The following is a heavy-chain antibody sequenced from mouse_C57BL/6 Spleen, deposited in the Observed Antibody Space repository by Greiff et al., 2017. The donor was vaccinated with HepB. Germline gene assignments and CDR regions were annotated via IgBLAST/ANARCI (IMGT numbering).Heavy chain of an antibody. CDR2: IYPRSGNT. J-gene: IGHJ4*01. CDR1: GYTFTSYG. Sequence: QVQLQQSGAELARPGASVKLSCKASGYTFTSYGISWVKQRTGQGLEWIGEIYPRSGNTYYNEKFKGKATLTADKSSSTAYMELRSLTSEDAAVYFCDNEGSGRGAMDYWGQGTSVTVSS. V-gene: IGHV1-81*01. D-gene: IGHD6-1*01. CDR3: DNEGSGRGAMDY.